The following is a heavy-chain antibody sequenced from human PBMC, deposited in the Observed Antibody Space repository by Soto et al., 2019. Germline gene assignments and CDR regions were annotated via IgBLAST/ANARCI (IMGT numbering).Heavy chain of an antibody. Sequence: QVQLQESGPGLVKPSQTLSLTCTVSGGSISSGGYYWSWIRQHPGKGLEWIGYIDYSGSTYYNPSLKSRVTISVDTSKNQFSLKLSSVTAADTAVYYGARGDYYDISGYFDYWGQGTLVTVSS. J-gene: IGHJ4*02. CDR1: GGSISSGGYY. CDR3: ARGDYYDISGYFDY. CDR2: IDYSGST. V-gene: IGHV4-31*03. D-gene: IGHD3-22*01.